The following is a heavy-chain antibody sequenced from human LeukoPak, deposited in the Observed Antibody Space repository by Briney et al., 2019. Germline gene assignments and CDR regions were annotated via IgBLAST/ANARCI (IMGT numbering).Heavy chain of an antibody. Sequence: ASVKVSCQASGYTFTSYGISWVRQAPGQGLEWMGWISAYNGNTNYTQKLQGRVTMTTDTSTCTAYMELRSLRSDDTAVYYCARDHTLPATYYYGSGRLNWFDPWGQGTLVTVSS. CDR3: ARDHTLPATYYYGSGRLNWFDP. D-gene: IGHD3-10*01. V-gene: IGHV1-18*01. CDR2: ISAYNGNT. CDR1: GYTFTSYG. J-gene: IGHJ5*02.